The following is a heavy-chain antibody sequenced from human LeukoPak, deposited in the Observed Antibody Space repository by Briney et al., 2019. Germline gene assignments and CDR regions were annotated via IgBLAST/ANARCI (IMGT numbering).Heavy chain of an antibody. Sequence: GGSLRLTCAASGFTFSSYAMNWVRQAPGKGLKWVSSISESGDTTDYADSVKGRFTISRDNSKNTLYLQMNSLRAEDTAVYYCARQWLVNGWGQGTRVTVSS. J-gene: IGHJ4*02. D-gene: IGHD6-19*01. CDR1: GFTFSSYA. CDR3: ARQWLVNG. V-gene: IGHV3-23*01. CDR2: ISESGDTT.